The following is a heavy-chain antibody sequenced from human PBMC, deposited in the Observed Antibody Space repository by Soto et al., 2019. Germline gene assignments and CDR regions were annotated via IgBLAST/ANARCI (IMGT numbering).Heavy chain of an antibody. CDR1: GGSISSYY. Sequence: SETLSLTCTVSGGSISSYYWSWVRQHPGKGLEWVGYIYYSGSTYYNPSLKSRVTISVDTSKNQFSLKLSSVTAADTAVYYCARDPSYCISTSCYGAFDIWGQGTMVTVSS. CDR2: IYYSGST. CDR3: ARDPSYCISTSCYGAFDI. J-gene: IGHJ3*02. V-gene: IGHV4-59*06. D-gene: IGHD2-2*01.